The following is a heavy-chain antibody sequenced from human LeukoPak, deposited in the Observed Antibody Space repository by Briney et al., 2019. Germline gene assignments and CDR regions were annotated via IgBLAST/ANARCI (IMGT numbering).Heavy chain of an antibody. D-gene: IGHD5-18*01. Sequence: GGSLRLSCAASGFTFSTYGMSWLRQAPGKGLEWVSSITSSSRSIYYADSVKGRFTISRDNSKNTLYLQMDSLRAEDTAVYYCAKDRGYSYGYFDYWGQGTLVTVSS. CDR1: GFTFSTYG. CDR2: ITSSSRSI. CDR3: AKDRGYSYGYFDY. V-gene: IGHV3-21*01. J-gene: IGHJ4*02.